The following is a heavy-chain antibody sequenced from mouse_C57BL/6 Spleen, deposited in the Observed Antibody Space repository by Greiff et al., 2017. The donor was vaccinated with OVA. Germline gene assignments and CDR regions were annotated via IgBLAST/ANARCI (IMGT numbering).Heavy chain of an antibody. CDR2: IYPRDGST. D-gene: IGHD2-1*01. Sequence: LVESDAELVKPGASVKISCKVSGYTFTDHTIHWMKQRPEQGLEWIGYIYPRDGSTKYNEKFKGKATLTADKSSSTAYMQLNSLTSEDSAVYFCASLYYCNSQAWFAYWGQGTLVTVSA. J-gene: IGHJ3*01. CDR1: GYTFTDHT. V-gene: IGHV1-78*01. CDR3: ASLYYCNSQAWFAY.